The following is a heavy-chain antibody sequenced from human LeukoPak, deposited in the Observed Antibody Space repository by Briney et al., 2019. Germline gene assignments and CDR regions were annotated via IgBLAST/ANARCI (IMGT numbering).Heavy chain of an antibody. CDR1: GDSISSGDYY. CDR2: ISSSGST. D-gene: IGHD4-17*01. Sequence: PSQTLSLTCTVSGDSISSGDYYWSWIRQPAGKGLEWIGRISSSGSTNYNPSLKSRVTISVDTSKNQFSLKLSSVTAADTAVYYCARGWTTVTGFDYWGQGTLVTVSS. J-gene: IGHJ4*02. CDR3: ARGWTTVTGFDY. V-gene: IGHV4-61*02.